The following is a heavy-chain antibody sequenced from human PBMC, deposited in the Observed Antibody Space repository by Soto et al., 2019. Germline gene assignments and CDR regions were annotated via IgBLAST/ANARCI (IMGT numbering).Heavy chain of an antibody. CDR1: GYTLTELS. V-gene: IGHV1-24*01. CDR3: ATASIFGVVKGPDY. Sequence: GASVKVSCKVSGYTLTELSMHWVRQAPGKGLEWMGGFDPEDGETIYAQKFQGRVTMTEDTSTDTAYMELSSLRSEDTAVYYCATASIFGVVKGPDYWGQGTLVTVSS. J-gene: IGHJ4*02. CDR2: FDPEDGET. D-gene: IGHD3-3*01.